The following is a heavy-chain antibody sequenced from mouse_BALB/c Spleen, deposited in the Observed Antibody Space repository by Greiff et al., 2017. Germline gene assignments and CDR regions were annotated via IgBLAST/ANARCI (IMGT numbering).Heavy chain of an antibody. CDR2: INSNGGST. D-gene: IGHD4-1*01. Sequence: DVKLVESGGGLVQPGGSLKLSCAASGFTFSSYGMSWVRQTPDKRLELVATINSNGGSTYYPDSVKGRFTISRDNAKNTLYLQMSSLKSEDTAMYYCAREDWDGDFDYWGQGTTLTVSS. J-gene: IGHJ2*01. CDR3: AREDWDGDFDY. V-gene: IGHV5-6-3*01. CDR1: GFTFSSYG.